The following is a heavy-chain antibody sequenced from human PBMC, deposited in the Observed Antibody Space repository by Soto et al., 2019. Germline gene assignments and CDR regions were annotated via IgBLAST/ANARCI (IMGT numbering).Heavy chain of an antibody. D-gene: IGHD3-10*01. CDR1: GFTFSSDW. CDR3: ARWFTYGNFAYFDY. Sequence: GSLRLSCAASGFTFSSDWMHWFRQAPGKGLVWVSRIDSGGRTTTYADSVKGRFTISRDNTKNTLYLQMNGLRAEDTALYYCARWFTYGNFAYFDYWGQGTQVTVSS. J-gene: IGHJ4*02. V-gene: IGHV3-74*01. CDR2: IDSGGRTT.